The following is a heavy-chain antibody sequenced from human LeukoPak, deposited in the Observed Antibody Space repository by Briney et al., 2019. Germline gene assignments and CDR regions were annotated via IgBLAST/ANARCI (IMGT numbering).Heavy chain of an antibody. Sequence: GGSLRLSGAASGFTFSSYAMSWVRQAPGKGLEWVSAISGSGGSTYYADSVKGRFTISRDNSKNTLYLQMNSLRAEDTAVYYCAKGSSWFRYYYYGMDVWGQGTTVTVSS. D-gene: IGHD6-13*01. J-gene: IGHJ6*02. V-gene: IGHV3-23*01. CDR3: AKGSSWFRYYYYGMDV. CDR1: GFTFSSYA. CDR2: ISGSGGST.